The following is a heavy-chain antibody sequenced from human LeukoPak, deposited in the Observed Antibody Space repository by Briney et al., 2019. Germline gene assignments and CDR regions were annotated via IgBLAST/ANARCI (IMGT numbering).Heavy chain of an antibody. Sequence: SETLSLTCTVSGGSISGNAWSWIRQTPEKGLEWIGYIYKSGSTKYNPSLKGRVTISPDTSKNQFSLKLRSVAAADTAVYYCERHLADCGGDCYITNYFYGMDVWGQGTAVTVSS. CDR2: IYKSGST. J-gene: IGHJ6*02. D-gene: IGHD2-21*02. CDR3: ERHLADCGGDCYITNYFYGMDV. CDR1: GGSISGNA. V-gene: IGHV4-59*08.